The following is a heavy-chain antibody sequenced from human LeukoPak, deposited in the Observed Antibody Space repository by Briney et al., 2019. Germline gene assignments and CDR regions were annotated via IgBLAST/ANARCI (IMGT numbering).Heavy chain of an antibody. CDR2: INHSGST. V-gene: IGHV4-34*01. J-gene: IGHJ6*03. CDR3: ARAGGITMVRGVPSYYYYYYMDV. D-gene: IGHD3-10*01. CDR1: GGSFSGYY. Sequence: SETLSLTCAVYGGSFSGYYWSWIHQPPGKGLEWIGEINHSGSTNYNPSLKSRVTISVDTSKNQFSLKLSSVTAADTAVYYCARAGGITMVRGVPSYYYYYYMDVWGKGTTVTVSS.